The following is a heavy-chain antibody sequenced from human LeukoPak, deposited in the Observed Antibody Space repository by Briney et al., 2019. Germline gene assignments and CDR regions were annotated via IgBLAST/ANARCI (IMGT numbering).Heavy chain of an antibody. CDR2: MNPNSGNT. D-gene: IGHD6-13*01. V-gene: IGHV1-8*01. Sequence: ASVKVSCKASGYTFTSYDINWVRQATGQGLEWMGWMNPNSGNTGYAQKFQGRVTMTRNTSISTAYMELSSLRSEDTAVYYCARDGSSSWFSYYYYGMDVWGRGTTVTVSS. J-gene: IGHJ6*02. CDR1: GYTFTSYD. CDR3: ARDGSSSWFSYYYYGMDV.